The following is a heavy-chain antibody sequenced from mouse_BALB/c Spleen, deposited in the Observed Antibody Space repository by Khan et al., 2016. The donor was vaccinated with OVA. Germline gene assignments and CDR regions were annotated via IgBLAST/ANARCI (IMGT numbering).Heavy chain of an antibody. Sequence: QVQLQQSGPELVKPGASVKMSCKASGYTFTDYVINWVKQRTGQGLEWIGEIYPGSGTTYYNDKFKGKATLTADKSSNTAYMQLSSLKSEDSAVFFCSKNYASWFAYWGQGTLVTVSA. CDR2: IYPGSGTT. CDR3: SKNYASWFAY. V-gene: IGHV1-77*01. J-gene: IGHJ3*01. CDR1: GYTFTDYV.